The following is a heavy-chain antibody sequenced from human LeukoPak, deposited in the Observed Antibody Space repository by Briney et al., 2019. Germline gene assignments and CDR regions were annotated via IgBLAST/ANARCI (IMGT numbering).Heavy chain of an antibody. V-gene: IGHV3-48*02. J-gene: IGHJ4*02. Sequence: GGSLRLSCAASGFTFSSYSMSWVRQAPGRGLEWVSYISSSSSTIYYADSVKGRFTISRDNAKNSLYLQMNSLRDEDTAVYYCAREYYGGYDYWGQGTLVTVSS. CDR2: ISSSSSTI. CDR3: AREYYGGYDY. CDR1: GFTFSSYS. D-gene: IGHD4-23*01.